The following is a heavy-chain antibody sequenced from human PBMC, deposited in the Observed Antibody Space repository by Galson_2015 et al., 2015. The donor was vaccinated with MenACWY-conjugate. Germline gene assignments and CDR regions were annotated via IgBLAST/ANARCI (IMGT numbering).Heavy chain of an antibody. V-gene: IGHV3-74*01. CDR3: ARDRSYSLDV. D-gene: IGHD3-16*02. CDR2: INSDGSTT. CDR1: GFTFSSSW. Sequence: SLRLSCAAYGFTFSSSWMHWVRHAPGKGLVWVSYINSDGSTTTCADSVNGRFIISRDNAKNTLYLQMNSLRAEDTAVYYCARDRSYSLDVWGQGTTVTVSS. J-gene: IGHJ6*02.